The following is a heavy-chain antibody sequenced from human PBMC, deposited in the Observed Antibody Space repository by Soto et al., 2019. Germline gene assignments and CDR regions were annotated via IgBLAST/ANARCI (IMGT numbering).Heavy chain of an antibody. J-gene: IGHJ5*02. CDR2: MNPNSGNT. D-gene: IGHD6-13*01. CDR1: GYTFTSYG. CDR3: ARGRSSSSWTNWFDP. V-gene: IGHV1-8*02. Sequence: GASVKVSCKASGYTFTSYGISWVRQAPGQGLEWMGWMNPNSGNTGYAQKFQGRVTMTRNTSISTAYMELSSLRSEDTAVYYCARGRSSSSWTNWFDPWGQGTLVTLSS.